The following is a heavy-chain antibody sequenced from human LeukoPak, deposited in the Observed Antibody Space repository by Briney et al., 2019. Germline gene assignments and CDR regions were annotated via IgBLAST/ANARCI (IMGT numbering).Heavy chain of an antibody. J-gene: IGHJ4*02. Sequence: QSGGSLRLSCAASGFTFNNHDMTWVRQGPGKGLEWVSRISDSGGATGYGDSVKGRFTTSRDNSKNTVYLKMNSLRAEDTAVYYCGRYGRNPEFWGQGTLVTVSS. V-gene: IGHV3-23*01. CDR3: GRYGRNPEF. D-gene: IGHD2-2*01. CDR2: ISDSGGAT. CDR1: GFTFNNHD.